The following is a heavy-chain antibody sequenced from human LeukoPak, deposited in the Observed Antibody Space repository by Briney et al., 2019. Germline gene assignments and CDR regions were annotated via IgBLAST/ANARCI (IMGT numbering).Heavy chain of an antibody. V-gene: IGHV4-31*03. CDR3: ARFSNAHGVKFDY. J-gene: IGHJ4*02. CDR2: IYYSGTA. Sequence: SQTPSLTCTVSGGSISSGDFYWSWVRQHPEKGLEWIGYIYYSGTAYYNPSLKSRVTMSVDTSKNQFSLKLDSVTAADTAVYYCARFSNAHGVKFDYWGQGTLVTVSS. D-gene: IGHD2-8*01. CDR1: GGSISSGDFY.